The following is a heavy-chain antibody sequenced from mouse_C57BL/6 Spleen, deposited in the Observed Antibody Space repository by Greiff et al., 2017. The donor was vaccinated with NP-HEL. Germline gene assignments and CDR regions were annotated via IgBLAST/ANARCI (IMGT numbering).Heavy chain of an antibody. D-gene: IGHD2-4*01. CDR3: ARFDYGSWFAY. CDR2: INPNNGGT. Sequence: EVQVVESGPELVKPGASVKISCKASGYTFTDYYMNWVKQSHGKSLEWIGDINPNNGGTSYNQKFKGKATLTVDKSSSTAYMELRSLTSEDSAVYYCARFDYGSWFAYWGQGTLVTVSA. J-gene: IGHJ3*01. CDR1: GYTFTDYY. V-gene: IGHV1-26*01.